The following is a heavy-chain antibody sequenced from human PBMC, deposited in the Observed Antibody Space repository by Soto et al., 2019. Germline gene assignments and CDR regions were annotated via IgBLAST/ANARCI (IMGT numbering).Heavy chain of an antibody. D-gene: IGHD6-13*01. CDR2: IYGTGNT. J-gene: IGHJ6*02. V-gene: IGHV4-39*01. CDR1: GGSITSSFY. Sequence: QLQLQESGPGLVKPSETLSLSCTVSGGSITSSFYWGWIRQPPGKGLEWIGSIYGTGNTYYNPSLXXRVTISAATSKNQFSLNLISVTAADTAVYYCRSSSRYSTDVWGQGATVTVSS. CDR3: RSSSRYSTDV.